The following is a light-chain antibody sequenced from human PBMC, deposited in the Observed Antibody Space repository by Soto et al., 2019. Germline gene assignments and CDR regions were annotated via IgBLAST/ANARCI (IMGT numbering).Light chain of an antibody. CDR3: QPYNSFSGT. CDR2: GAS. V-gene: IGKV3-15*01. CDR1: QSVSNN. J-gene: IGKJ5*01. Sequence: EIVMTQSPATLSVSPWERATVPCRASQSVSNNLAWYQQKPGQAPRLLIYGASTRATGIPARFSGSGYGTQFTLTISSLQPDDFATYYCQPYNSFSGTFGPGTRLEIK.